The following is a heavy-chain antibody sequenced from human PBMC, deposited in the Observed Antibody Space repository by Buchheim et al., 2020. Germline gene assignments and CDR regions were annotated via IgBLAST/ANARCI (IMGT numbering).Heavy chain of an antibody. D-gene: IGHD2-2*01. V-gene: IGHV4-39*01. CDR3: ARRKPRPAAGFDAFDI. CDR2: IYYSGST. CDR1: GGSISSSSYY. J-gene: IGHJ3*02. Sequence: QLQLQESGPGLVKPSETLSLTCTVSGGSISSSSYYWGWIRQPPGKGLEWIGSIYYSGSTYYNPSLKSRVTISVDTSKNQFSLKLSSVTAADTAVYYCARRKPRPAAGFDAFDIWGQGT.